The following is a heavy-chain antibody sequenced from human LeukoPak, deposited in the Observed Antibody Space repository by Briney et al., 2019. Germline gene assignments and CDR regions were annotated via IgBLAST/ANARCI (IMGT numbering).Heavy chain of an antibody. CDR2: IYYSGST. J-gene: IGHJ4*02. Sequence: SETLSLTCTVSGGSISSYYWSWIRQPPGKGLEWVGYIYYSGSTNYNPSLKSRVTISVDTSKNQFSLKLSSVTAADTAVYYCARHTSGYYQYYFDYWGQGTLVTVSS. CDR3: ARHTSGYYQYYFDY. CDR1: GGSISSYY. D-gene: IGHD3-22*01. V-gene: IGHV4-59*08.